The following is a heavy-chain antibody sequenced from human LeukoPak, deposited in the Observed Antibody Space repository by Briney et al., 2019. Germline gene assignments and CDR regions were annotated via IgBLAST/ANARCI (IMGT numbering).Heavy chain of an antibody. CDR1: GGFISSYY. J-gene: IGHJ5*02. CDR2: IYTSGST. CDR3: ARDRYYYDSSGYGLWFDP. Sequence: NPSETLSLTCTVSGGFISSYYWSWIRQPAGKGLEWIGRIYTSGSTNYNPSLKSRVTMSVDTSKNQFSLKLSSVTAADTAVYYCARDRYYYDSSGYGLWFDPWGQGTLVTVSS. D-gene: IGHD3-22*01. V-gene: IGHV4-4*07.